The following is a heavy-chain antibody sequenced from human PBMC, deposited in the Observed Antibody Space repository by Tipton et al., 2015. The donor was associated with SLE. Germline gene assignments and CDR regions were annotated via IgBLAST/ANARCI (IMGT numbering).Heavy chain of an antibody. D-gene: IGHD6-13*01. CDR2: IYYIGST. CDR1: GGSISSHY. Sequence: TLSLTCTVSGGSISSHYWSWIRQPPGKGLEWIGYIYYIGSTNYNPSLKSRVTISVDTSKNQLSLKLSSVTAADTAVYYCARDLGLYSSSWYEGFDPWGQGTLVTVSS. CDR3: ARDLGLYSSSWYEGFDP. V-gene: IGHV4-59*11. J-gene: IGHJ5*02.